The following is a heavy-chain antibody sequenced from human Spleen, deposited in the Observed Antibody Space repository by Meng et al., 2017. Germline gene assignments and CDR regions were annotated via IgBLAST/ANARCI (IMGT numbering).Heavy chain of an antibody. D-gene: IGHD4-23*01. CDR1: GYTYTDYQ. Sequence: QVQLVQSGAEVKKPGASVKVSCKASGYTYTDYQTDWVRQAPGQGLEWMGWIHPSGHPTYAQKLQGRVTMTTDTSTSTAYMELRSLRSDDTAFYYCARDLTPGGNPGKLWGQGTLVTVSS. V-gene: IGHV1-18*01. CDR2: IHPSGHP. CDR3: ARDLTPGGNPGKL. J-gene: IGHJ1*01.